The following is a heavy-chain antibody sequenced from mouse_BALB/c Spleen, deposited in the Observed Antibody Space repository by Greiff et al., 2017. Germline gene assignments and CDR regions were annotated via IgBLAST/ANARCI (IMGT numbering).Heavy chain of an antibody. V-gene: IGHV5-9-4*01. Sequence: EVKLQESGGGLVKPGGSLKLSCAASGFTFSSYAMSWVRQSPEKRLEWVAEISSGGSYTYYPDTVTGRFTISRDNAKNTLYLEMSSLRSEDTAMYYCARDNYRYDGRFAYWGQGTLVTVSA. D-gene: IGHD2-14*01. CDR2: ISSGGSYT. CDR1: GFTFSSYA. J-gene: IGHJ3*01. CDR3: ARDNYRYDGRFAY.